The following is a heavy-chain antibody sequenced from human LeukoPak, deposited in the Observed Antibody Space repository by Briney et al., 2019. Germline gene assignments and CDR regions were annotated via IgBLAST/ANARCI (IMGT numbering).Heavy chain of an antibody. CDR3: ARTTMVRGVTNTPRFDY. V-gene: IGHV1-2*06. D-gene: IGHD3-10*01. CDR2: INPNSGGT. CDR1: GYTFTGYY. Sequence: ASVKVSCKASGYTFTGYYMHWVRQAPGQGLEWMERINPNSGGTNYAQKFQGRVTMTRDTSISTAYMELSRLRSDDTAVYYCARTTMVRGVTNTPRFDYWGQGTLVTVSS. J-gene: IGHJ4*02.